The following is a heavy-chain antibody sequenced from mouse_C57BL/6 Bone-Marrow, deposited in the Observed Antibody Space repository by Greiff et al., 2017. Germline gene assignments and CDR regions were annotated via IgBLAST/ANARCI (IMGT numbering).Heavy chain of an antibody. V-gene: IGHV1-69*01. CDR1: GYTFTSYW. D-gene: IGHD1-1*01. Sequence: QVPLQQPGAELVMPGASVKLSCKASGYTFTSYWMHWVKHRPGQGLEWIGEIVPSDSYTNYNQKFKGKSTLTVDKSSSTAYMQLSSLTSEDSAVEYCARGYYGSGYNDLDYWGQGTTLTVSS. CDR3: ARGYYGSGYNDLDY. CDR2: IVPSDSYT. J-gene: IGHJ2*01.